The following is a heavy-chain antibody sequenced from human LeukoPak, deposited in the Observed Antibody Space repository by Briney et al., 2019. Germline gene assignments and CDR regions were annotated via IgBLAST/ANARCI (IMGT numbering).Heavy chain of an antibody. J-gene: IGHJ4*02. CDR1: GGSISSSSYY. V-gene: IGHV4-39*07. Sequence: SSETLSLTCTVSGGSISSSSYYWGWIRQPPGKGLEWIGSIYYSGSTYYNPSLKSRVTISVDTSKNQFSLKLSSVTAADTAVYYCARRRTRWGFGTLYYFDYWGQGTLVTVSS. CDR2: IYYSGST. D-gene: IGHD3-10*01. CDR3: ARRRTRWGFGTLYYFDY.